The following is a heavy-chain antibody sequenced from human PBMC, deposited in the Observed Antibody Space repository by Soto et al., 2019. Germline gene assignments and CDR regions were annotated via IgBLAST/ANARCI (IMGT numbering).Heavy chain of an antibody. J-gene: IGHJ6*02. V-gene: IGHV3-30*18. CDR3: AKDVVVGATTGLGDYYYYYGMDV. CDR2: ISYDGSNK. D-gene: IGHD1-26*01. CDR1: GFTFSSYG. Sequence: PGGPLRLSCAASGFTFSSYGMHWVRQAPGKGLEWVAVISYDGSNKYYADSVKGRFTISRDNSKNTLYLQMNSLRAEDTAVYYCAKDVVVGATTGLGDYYYYYGMDVWGQGTTVTVSS.